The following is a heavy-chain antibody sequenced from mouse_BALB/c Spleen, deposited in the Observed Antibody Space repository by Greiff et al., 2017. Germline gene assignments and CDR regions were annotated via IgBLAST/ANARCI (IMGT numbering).Heavy chain of an antibody. Sequence: VQLQQSGAELVRPGASVTLSCKASGYTFTDYEMHWVEQAPVHGLEWIGAIDPETGGTAYNQKFKGKATLTADKSSSTAYMELRSLTSEDSAVYYCTRWGVMDYWGQGTSVTVSS. V-gene: IGHV1-15*01. J-gene: IGHJ4*01. CDR1: GYTFTDYE. CDR3: TRWGVMDY. CDR2: IDPETGGT.